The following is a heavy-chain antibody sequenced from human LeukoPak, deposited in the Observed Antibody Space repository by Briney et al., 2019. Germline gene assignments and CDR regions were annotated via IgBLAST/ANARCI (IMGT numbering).Heavy chain of an antibody. CDR2: ISSSSSYI. CDR3: ARSLGYSYGYVFDY. J-gene: IGHJ4*02. CDR1: GFTFSSYS. D-gene: IGHD5-18*01. V-gene: IGHV3-21*01. Sequence: AGGSLRLSCAASGFTFSSYSMKWVRQAPGKGLEWVSSISSSSSYIYYADSVKGRFTISRDNAKNSLYLQMNSLRAEDTAVYYCARSLGYSYGYVFDYWGQGTLVTVSS.